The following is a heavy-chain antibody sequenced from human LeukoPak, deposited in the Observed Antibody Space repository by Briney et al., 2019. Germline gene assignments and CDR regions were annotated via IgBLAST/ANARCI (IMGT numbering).Heavy chain of an antibody. CDR3: ARGDTIFGVVGDYYYYYGMDV. CDR2: IYTSGST. V-gene: IGHV4-61*02. D-gene: IGHD3-3*01. CDR1: GGSISSGSYY. Sequence: SQTLSLTCTVSGGSISSGSYYWSWIRQPAGKGLEWIGRIYTSGSTNYDPSLKSRVTISVDTSKNQFSLKLSSVTAADTAVYYCARGDTIFGVVGDYYYYYGMDVWGQGTTVTVSS. J-gene: IGHJ6*02.